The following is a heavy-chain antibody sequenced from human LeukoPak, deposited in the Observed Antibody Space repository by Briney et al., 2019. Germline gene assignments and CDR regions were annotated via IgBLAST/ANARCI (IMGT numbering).Heavy chain of an antibody. J-gene: IGHJ4*02. V-gene: IGHV1-46*01. D-gene: IGHD3-16*01. CDR2: INPSDGSI. CDR1: GYTFTSYY. CDR3: ARVWESFGYFDY. Sequence: ASVKVSCKASGYTFTSYYMHWVRQAPGQGLEWMGIINPSDGSITYAQKFQGRVTMTRDTSTSTVYMELSSLRSDDTAVYYCARVWESFGYFDYWGQGTLVTVSS.